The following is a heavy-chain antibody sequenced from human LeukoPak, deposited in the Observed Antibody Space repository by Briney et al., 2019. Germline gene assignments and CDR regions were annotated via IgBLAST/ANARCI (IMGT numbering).Heavy chain of an antibody. CDR1: GGSISSYY. D-gene: IGHD2-15*01. CDR2: IYYSGST. CDR3: ARAGGGSCYSCLDY. V-gene: IGHV4-59*01. J-gene: IGHJ4*02. Sequence: PSETLSLTCTVSGGSISSYYWSWIRQPPGKGLEWIGYIYYSGSTNYNPSLKSRVTISVDTSKNQFSLKLSSVTAADTAVYYCARAGGGSCYSCLDYWGQGTLVTVSS.